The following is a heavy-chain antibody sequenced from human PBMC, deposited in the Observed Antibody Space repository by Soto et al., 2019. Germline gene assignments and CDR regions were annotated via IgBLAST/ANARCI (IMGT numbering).Heavy chain of an antibody. CDR2: IYSGGST. V-gene: IGHV3-53*04. Sequence: GGSLRLSCAASGFTVSSNYMSWVRQAPGKGLEWVSVIYSGGSTYYADSVKGRFTISRHNSKNTLYLQMNSLRAEDMAVYYCARDHSTTRGWYYYMDVWGKGTTVTVSS. D-gene: IGHD5-12*01. CDR1: GFTVSSNY. CDR3: ARDHSTTRGWYYYMDV. J-gene: IGHJ6*03.